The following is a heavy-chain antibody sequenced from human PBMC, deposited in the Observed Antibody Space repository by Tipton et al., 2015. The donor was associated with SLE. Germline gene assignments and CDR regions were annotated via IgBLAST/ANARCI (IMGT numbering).Heavy chain of an antibody. CDR1: GFTFSSYE. CDR2: ISSSGSTI. D-gene: IGHD4-17*01. CDR3: VSRSYQTVTTDY. V-gene: IGHV3-48*03. J-gene: IGHJ4*02. Sequence: SLRLSCAASGFTFSSYEMNWVRQAPGKGLEWVSYISSSGSTIYYADSVKGRFTISRDNAKNPLYLQMNSLGSEDTAVYYCVSRSYQTVTTDYWGQGTLVTVSS.